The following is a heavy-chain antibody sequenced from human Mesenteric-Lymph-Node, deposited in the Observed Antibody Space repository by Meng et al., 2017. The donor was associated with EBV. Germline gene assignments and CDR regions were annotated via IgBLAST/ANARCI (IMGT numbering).Heavy chain of an antibody. V-gene: IGHV1-46*01. J-gene: IGHJ4*02. CDR3: ARDGRYYDSSGYYLGDY. CDR2: INPSGGST. D-gene: IGHD3-22*01. CDR1: GYTFTSYY. Sequence: VELVQSGAEVKKPGASVKVSCKASGYTFTSYYMHWVRQAPGQGLEWMGIINPSGGSTSYAQKFQGRVTMTRDTSTSTVYMELSSLRSEDTAVYYCARDGRYYDSSGYYLGDYWGQGTLVTVSS.